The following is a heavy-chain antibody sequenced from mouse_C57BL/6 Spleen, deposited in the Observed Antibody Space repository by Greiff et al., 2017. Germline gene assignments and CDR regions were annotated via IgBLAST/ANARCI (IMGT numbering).Heavy chain of an antibody. CDR2: IHPSARDT. Sequence: QVHVKQPGAELVKPGASVKVSCKASGYTFTSYWMHWVTQRPGQGLAWIGRIHPSARDTNYNQKFKGKATLTVDKSSSTAYMQLSSLTSEDSAVYYCARYYGYDRDARDYWGQGTSGTGSS. CDR3: ARYYGYDRDARDY. D-gene: IGHD2-2*01. CDR1: GYTFTSYW. J-gene: IGHJ4*01. V-gene: IGHV1-74*01.